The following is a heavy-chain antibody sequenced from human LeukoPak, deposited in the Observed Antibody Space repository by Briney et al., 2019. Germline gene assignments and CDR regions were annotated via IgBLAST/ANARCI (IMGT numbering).Heavy chain of an antibody. CDR1: GGSISSYY. Sequence: PSETLSLTCTVSGGSISSYYWSWIRQPAGKGLEWIGRIYTSGSTNYNPSLKSRVTMSVDTSKNQFSLKLSSVTAADTAVYYCARGMGSIWFGETQAPDYWGQGTLVTVSS. V-gene: IGHV4-4*07. CDR2: IYTSGST. D-gene: IGHD3-10*01. CDR3: ARGMGSIWFGETQAPDY. J-gene: IGHJ4*02.